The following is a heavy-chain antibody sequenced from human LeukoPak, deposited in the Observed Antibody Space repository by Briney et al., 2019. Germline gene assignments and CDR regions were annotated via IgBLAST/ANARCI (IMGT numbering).Heavy chain of an antibody. V-gene: IGHV4-30-4*07. CDR2: IYHSGSA. CDR1: GGSISSGPYS. Sequence: PSQTLSLTCTVSGGSISSGPYSWAWIRQPLGKGLEWIGYIYHSGSASYNPSLMSRLTISVDTSKNQFSLKLSSVTAADTAVYYCARDSPYYYDSSGYPDDDAFDIWGQGTMVTVSS. J-gene: IGHJ3*02. D-gene: IGHD3-22*01. CDR3: ARDSPYYYDSSGYPDDDAFDI.